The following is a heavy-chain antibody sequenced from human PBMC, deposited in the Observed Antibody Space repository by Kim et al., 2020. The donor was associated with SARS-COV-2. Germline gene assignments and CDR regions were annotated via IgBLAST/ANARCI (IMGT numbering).Heavy chain of an antibody. CDR2: ISYDGSNK. V-gene: IGHV3-30-3*01. D-gene: IGHD3-3*01. Sequence: GGSLRLSCAASGFTFSSYAMHWVRQAPGKGLEWVAVISYDGSNKYYADSVKGRFTISRDNSKNTLYLQMNSLRAEDTAVYYCARGTYDFWSGYYHPHYY. CDR1: GFTFSSYA. J-gene: IGHJ6*01. CDR3: ARGTYDFWSGYYHPHYY.